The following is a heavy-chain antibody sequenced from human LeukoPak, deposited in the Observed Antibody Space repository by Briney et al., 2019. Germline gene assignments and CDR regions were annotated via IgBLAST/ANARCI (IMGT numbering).Heavy chain of an antibody. J-gene: IGHJ6*03. CDR2: TIPLFGTT. V-gene: IGHV1-69*05. Sequence: WVKVSCKASGRSFATYDISWVRQAPGEGLEWMGGTIPLFGTTKYAQKFQDRVTITTDDSMSTAYMELSSLTSEDTALYYCARGTWSDVGYYYYYYMDVWGKGTTVTVSS. D-gene: IGHD1-1*01. CDR3: ARGTWSDVGYYYYYYMDV. CDR1: GRSFATYD.